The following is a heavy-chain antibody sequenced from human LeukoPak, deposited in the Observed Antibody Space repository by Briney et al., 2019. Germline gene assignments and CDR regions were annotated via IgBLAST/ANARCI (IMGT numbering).Heavy chain of an antibody. Sequence: SETLSLTCTVSGGSISSYYWSWIRQPPGKGLEWIGYIYYSGSTNYNPSLKSRVTISVDTSKNQFSLKLSSVTAADTAVYYCARGGGGAVGPDAFDIWGQGTMVTVSS. J-gene: IGHJ3*02. CDR1: GGSISSYY. V-gene: IGHV4-59*01. CDR2: IYYSGST. D-gene: IGHD2-15*01. CDR3: ARGGGGAVGPDAFDI.